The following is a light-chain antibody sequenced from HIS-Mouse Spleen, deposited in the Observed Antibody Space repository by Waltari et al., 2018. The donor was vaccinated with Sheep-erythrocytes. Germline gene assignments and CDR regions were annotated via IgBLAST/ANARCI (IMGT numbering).Light chain of an antibody. J-gene: IGLJ3*02. V-gene: IGLV2-8*01. CDR3: SSYAGSNNWV. CDR1: SSDVGGYNY. Sequence: QSALTQPPSASGSPGPSVTIPCTGTSSDVGGYNYVSWYQQHPGKAPKLMIYEVSKRPSGVPDRFSGSKSGNTASLTVSGLQAEDEADYYCSSYAGSNNWVFGGGTK. CDR2: EVS.